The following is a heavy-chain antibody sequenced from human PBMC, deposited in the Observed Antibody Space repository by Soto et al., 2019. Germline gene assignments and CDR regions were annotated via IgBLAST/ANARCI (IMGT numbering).Heavy chain of an antibody. CDR1: GYTFTSYG. CDR3: ARGVHCSGGFCYPDDIDY. V-gene: IGHV1-18*01. CDR2: ISAYNGDT. Sequence: EASVKVSCKASGYTFTSYGISWVRQAPGQGLEWMGWISAYNGDTNYPQKLQGRVTMTTDTSTSTAYMELRSLRSDDTAVYYCARGVHCSGGFCYPDDIDYWGQGTLVTVSS. J-gene: IGHJ4*02. D-gene: IGHD2-15*01.